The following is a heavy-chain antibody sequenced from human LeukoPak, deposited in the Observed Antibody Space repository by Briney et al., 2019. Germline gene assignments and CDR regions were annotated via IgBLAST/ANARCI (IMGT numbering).Heavy chain of an antibody. V-gene: IGHV3-7*01. J-gene: IGHJ4*02. CDR2: INQGGSVK. CDR1: GFTFRSYW. Sequence: GGSLRLSCAASGFTFRSYWMSWVRQASGQGMEWVANINQGGSVKYYVDSVKGRFPISRDDAKNSLYVQMNSLRDEDTAVYYCARVGYSGWNLEYWGQGTLVTVSS. CDR3: ARVGYSGWNLEY. D-gene: IGHD5-12*01.